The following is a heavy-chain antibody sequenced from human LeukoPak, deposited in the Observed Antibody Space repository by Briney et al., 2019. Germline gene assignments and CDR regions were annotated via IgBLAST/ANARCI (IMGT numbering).Heavy chain of an antibody. D-gene: IGHD5-12*01. CDR1: GFTFSSHW. J-gene: IGHJ4*02. CDR2: ISDSGRCT. Sequence: GGSLRLSCAASGFTFSSHWMSWVRQAPGKGLEWVAAISDSGRCTYYADSVKGRFTISRDNSKNTLYLQMSSLRAEDTAVYYCAKDHSDYPSFFDYWGQGTLVTVSS. V-gene: IGHV3-23*01. CDR3: AKDHSDYPSFFDY.